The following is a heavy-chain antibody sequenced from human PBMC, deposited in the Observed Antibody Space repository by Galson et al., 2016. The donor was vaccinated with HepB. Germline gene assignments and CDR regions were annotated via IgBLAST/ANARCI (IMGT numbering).Heavy chain of an antibody. V-gene: IGHV3-7*05. CDR3: AGWTTSTNY. CDR2: INPAGSQQ. Sequence: SLRLSCAGSDFAFNTFWMNWVRQAPGKGLDWVANINPAGSQQRYVDSVHGRFTISRDNSKNSLYLQMNSLRAEDAAVYYCAGWTTSTNYWGQGTLVAVSS. CDR1: DFAFNTFW. D-gene: IGHD2-2*01. J-gene: IGHJ4*02.